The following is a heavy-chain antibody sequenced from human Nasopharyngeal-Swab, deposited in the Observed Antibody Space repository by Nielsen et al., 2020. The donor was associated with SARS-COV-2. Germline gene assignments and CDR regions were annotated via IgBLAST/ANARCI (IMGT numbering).Heavy chain of an antibody. CDR3: AKGGSLSGSWD. J-gene: IGHJ4*02. CDR1: GFTFSNYA. CDR2: ISVSGGST. Sequence: GESLKISCAASGFTFSNYAMSWVRQAPGKGLEWVSAISVSGGSTYYADSVKGRFTISRDNSKNTLFLQMSSLRDEDTAVYYCAKGGSLSGSWDWGQGTLVTVSS. D-gene: IGHD1-26*01. V-gene: IGHV3-23*01.